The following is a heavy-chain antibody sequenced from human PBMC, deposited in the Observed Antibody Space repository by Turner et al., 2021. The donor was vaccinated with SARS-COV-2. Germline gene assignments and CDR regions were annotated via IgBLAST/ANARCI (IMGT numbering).Heavy chain of an antibody. Sequence: QVLLQESGPGLVKPSATLSLTCTVSGASINSYYWAWIRQPPGKRLEWIGYIYYRGSTNYNPSLKSRVTISVDTSKNQFSLKLTSVTAADTALYYCARELTNNWFHPWGQGTLVTVSS. CDR2: IYYRGST. V-gene: IGHV4-59*01. CDR1: GASINSYY. D-gene: IGHD3-10*01. J-gene: IGHJ5*02. CDR3: ARELTNNWFHP.